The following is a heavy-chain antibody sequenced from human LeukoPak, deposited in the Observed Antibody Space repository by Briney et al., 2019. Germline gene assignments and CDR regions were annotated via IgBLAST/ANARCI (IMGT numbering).Heavy chain of an antibody. V-gene: IGHV1-2*02. CDR3: ARVVSGTQDYYYIDV. Sequence: VASVQVSCKASGYTFTGYYMHWVRQAPGQGLEWIGWINPNRGGTNYAQKFQGRVTMSRDTSISTAYMEPSRLRSDDTAVYYCARVVSGTQDYYYIDVWGKGTPVTVSS. J-gene: IGHJ6*03. CDR1: GYTFTGYY. D-gene: IGHD6-25*01. CDR2: INPNRGGT.